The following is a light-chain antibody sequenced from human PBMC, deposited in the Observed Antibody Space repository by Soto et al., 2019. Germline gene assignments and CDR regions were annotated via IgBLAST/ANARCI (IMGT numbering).Light chain of an antibody. CDR1: QSVSSN. V-gene: IGKV3-15*01. J-gene: IGKJ5*01. CDR3: QQRSNWPT. CDR2: GAS. Sequence: EIVMTQSPATLSVSPGERATLSCRASQSVSSNLAWYQQKPGQAPRLLMDGASTRATGIPARFSGSGSGTEFTLTISSLQSEDFAVYYCQQRSNWPTFGQGTRLEIK.